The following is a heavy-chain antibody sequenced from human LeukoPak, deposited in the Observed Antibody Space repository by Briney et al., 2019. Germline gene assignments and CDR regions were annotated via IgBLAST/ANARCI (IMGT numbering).Heavy chain of an antibody. CDR3: AKGPNSGDD. Sequence: GGSLRLSCAASGFTFSSYAMRWVRQAPGKGLEWVSVISGSGGSKYYADSVKGRFTISRDNSKNTLYLQMNSLRAEDTAVYYCAKGPNSGDDWGQGTLVTVSS. V-gene: IGHV3-23*01. D-gene: IGHD4-23*01. CDR1: GFTFSSYA. CDR2: ISGSGGSK. J-gene: IGHJ4*02.